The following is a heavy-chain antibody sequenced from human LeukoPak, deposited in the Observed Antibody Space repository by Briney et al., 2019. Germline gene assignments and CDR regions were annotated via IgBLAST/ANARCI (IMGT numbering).Heavy chain of an antibody. D-gene: IGHD4-17*01. CDR2: ISGSGGST. V-gene: IGHV3-23*01. CDR1: GFTFSSYA. Sequence: TGGSLRLSCAASGFTFSSYAMSWVRQAPGKGLEWVSAISGSGGSTYYADSVKGRFTISRDNSKNTLYLQMNSLRAEDTAVYHCAKAFSTTVRGGFDYWGQGTLVTVSS. CDR3: AKAFSTTVRGGFDY. J-gene: IGHJ4*02.